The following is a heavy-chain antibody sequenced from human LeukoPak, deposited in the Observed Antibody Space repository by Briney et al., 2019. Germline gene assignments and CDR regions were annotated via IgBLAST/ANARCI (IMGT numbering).Heavy chain of an antibody. CDR3: ATTNFRDELLFDY. V-gene: IGHV4-59*01. D-gene: IGHD5-24*01. Sequence: SETLSLTCTVSGGSISSYYWSWIRQPPGKGLEWIGYIYYSGSTNYNPSLKSRVTISVDTSKNQFSLKLSSVTAADTAVYYCATTNFRDELLFDYWGQGTLVTVSS. CDR2: IYYSGST. CDR1: GGSISSYY. J-gene: IGHJ4*02.